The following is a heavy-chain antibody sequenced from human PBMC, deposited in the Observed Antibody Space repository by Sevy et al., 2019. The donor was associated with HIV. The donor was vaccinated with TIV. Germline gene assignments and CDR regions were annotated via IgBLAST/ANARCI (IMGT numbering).Heavy chain of an antibody. CDR3: AKNLFYDSSGYSGIDY. V-gene: IGHV3-23*01. CDR2: ISGSGRNT. D-gene: IGHD3-22*01. J-gene: IGHJ4*02. CDR1: GFTFSNYA. Sequence: GGSLRLSCAASGFTFSNYAMSWVRQAPGKGLEWLSTISGSGRNTYFPDSVRGRFTISRDNSMNTLYAQMNSLRAEDTAVYYCAKNLFYDSSGYSGIDYWGQGTLVTVSS.